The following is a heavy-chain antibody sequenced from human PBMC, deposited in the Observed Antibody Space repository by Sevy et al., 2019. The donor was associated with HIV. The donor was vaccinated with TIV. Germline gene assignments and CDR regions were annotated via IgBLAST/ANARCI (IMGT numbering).Heavy chain of an antibody. Sequence: GGSLRLSCVASEFTFSDSWMTWVRQAPGKGLEWVANIKVDGSEKHYVDSVKGRFTISRDNAQNSLYLQMNSLRAEDTAVYYCARYASVGFWGQGTLVTVSS. D-gene: IGHD2-2*01. V-gene: IGHV3-7*01. CDR2: IKVDGSEK. J-gene: IGHJ4*02. CDR1: EFTFSDSW. CDR3: ARYASVGF.